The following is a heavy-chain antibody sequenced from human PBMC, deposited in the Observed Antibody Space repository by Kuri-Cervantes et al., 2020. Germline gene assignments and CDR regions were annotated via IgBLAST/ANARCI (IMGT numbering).Heavy chain of an antibody. Sequence: LSLTCAASGFTFTRYAMTWVRQAPGKGLEWVSSISTSGGSTYYADSVKGRFIISRDNAKNTVFLQMNSLRDEDTAVYYCHFETHCGQGVLVTVSS. V-gene: IGHV3-23*01. J-gene: IGHJ4*02. CDR3: HFETH. CDR2: ISTSGGST. CDR1: GFTFTRYA. D-gene: IGHD2/OR15-2a*01.